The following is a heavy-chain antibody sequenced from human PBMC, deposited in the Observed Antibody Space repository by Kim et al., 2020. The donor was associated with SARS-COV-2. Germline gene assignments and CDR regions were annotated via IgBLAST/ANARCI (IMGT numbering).Heavy chain of an antibody. V-gene: IGHV4-59*08. D-gene: IGHD3-22*01. Sequence: SETLSLTCTVSGGSISSYYWFWIRQPPGKGLEWIGYIHYSGSTNYNPSLKSRVTISVDTSKNQFSLKLSFVTAADTAVYYCARSRHYCDSSGYYFDYWG. J-gene: IGHJ4*01. CDR1: GGSISSYY. CDR3: ARSRHYCDSSGYYFDY. CDR2: IHYSGST.